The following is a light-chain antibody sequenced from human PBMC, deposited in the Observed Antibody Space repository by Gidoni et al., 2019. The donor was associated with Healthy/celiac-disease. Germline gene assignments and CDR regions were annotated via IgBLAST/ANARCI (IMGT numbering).Light chain of an antibody. CDR1: QSVSSN. CDR3: QQYNNWRT. CDR2: AAS. Sequence: EIVMTQSPATLSVSPGERATPSCRASQSVSSNLAWYQQTPGQAPRLLIYAASTRATGIPARFSGSGSGTEFTLTISSLQSEDFAVYCCQQYNNWRTFXQXTKVXIK. J-gene: IGKJ1*01. V-gene: IGKV3-15*01.